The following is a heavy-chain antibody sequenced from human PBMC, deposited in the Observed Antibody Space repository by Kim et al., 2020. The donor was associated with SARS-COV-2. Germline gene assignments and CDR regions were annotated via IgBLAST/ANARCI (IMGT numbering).Heavy chain of an antibody. D-gene: IGHD3-16*01. CDR3: ARARGITFGGVSYYYYYYG. CDR2: IYYSGST. J-gene: IGHJ6*01. V-gene: IGHV4-59*01. Sequence: SETLSLTCTVSGGSISSYYWSWIRQPPGKGLEWIGYIYYSGSTNYNPSLKSRVTISVDTSKNQFSLKLSSVTAADTAVYYCARARGITFGGVSYYYYYYG. CDR1: GGSISSYY.